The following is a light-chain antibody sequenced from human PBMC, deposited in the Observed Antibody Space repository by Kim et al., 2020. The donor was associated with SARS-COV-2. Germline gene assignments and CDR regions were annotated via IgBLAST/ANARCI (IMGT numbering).Light chain of an antibody. CDR1: QNVISNS. V-gene: IGKV3-20*01. CDR2: DAS. CDR3: QQYGSPPLT. Sequence: SPGESAALSCMASQNVISNSLAWYQQKPGQAPRLLIYDASSRAAGIPDRFSGSGSGTDFTLTISGLEPEDFAMYSCQQYGSPPLTFGQGTKVDIK. J-gene: IGKJ1*01.